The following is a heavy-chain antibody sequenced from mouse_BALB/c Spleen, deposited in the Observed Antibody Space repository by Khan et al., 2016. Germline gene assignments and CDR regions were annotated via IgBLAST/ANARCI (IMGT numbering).Heavy chain of an antibody. Sequence: QVQLQQSGAELVRPGTSVKVSCKASGYAFTNYLIEWVKQRPGQGLEWIGVINPGSGGTNYNEKFKGKATLTADKSSSTAYMQLSSLTPEDSAVYYCARWGYYDYDGAWFVYWGQGTLVTVSA. CDR1: GYAFTNYL. V-gene: IGHV1-54*01. J-gene: IGHJ3*01. CDR3: ARWGYYDYDGAWFVY. D-gene: IGHD2-4*01. CDR2: INPGSGGT.